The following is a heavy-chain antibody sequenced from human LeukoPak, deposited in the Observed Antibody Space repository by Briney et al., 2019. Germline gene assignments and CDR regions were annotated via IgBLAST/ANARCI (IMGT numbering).Heavy chain of an antibody. J-gene: IGHJ4*02. CDR1: GGSFSGYY. D-gene: IGHD1-26*01. Sequence: SETLSLTCAVYGGSFSGYYWSWIRQPPGKGLEWIGEINHSGSTNYNPSLKSRVTISVDTSKNQFSLKLSSVTAADTAVYYCARGGIRRSWPRPIDYWGQGTLVTVSS. CDR3: ARGGIRRSWPRPIDY. V-gene: IGHV4-34*01. CDR2: INHSGST.